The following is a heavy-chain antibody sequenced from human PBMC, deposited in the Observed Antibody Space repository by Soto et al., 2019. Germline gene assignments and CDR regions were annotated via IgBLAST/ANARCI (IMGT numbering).Heavy chain of an antibody. CDR1: GGTLSSFINYP. V-gene: IGHV1-69*06. J-gene: IGHJ4*02. CDR3: ARRDTSGFLRYFDN. CDR2: IVPNVGTV. D-gene: IGHD3-3*01. Sequence: QMQLVQSGAEVKKPGSSVKVSCKASGGTLSSFINYPINWVRQAPGQGLEWMGGIVPNVGTVNYAQKFQGRVTITADKSMGTAYVELSSLRSEDTALYYCARRDTSGFLRYFDNWGQGTLVTVSS.